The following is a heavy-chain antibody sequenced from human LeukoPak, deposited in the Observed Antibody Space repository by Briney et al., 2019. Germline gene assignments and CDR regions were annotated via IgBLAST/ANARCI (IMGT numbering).Heavy chain of an antibody. CDR2: ISGSGGST. J-gene: IGHJ3*02. CDR1: GFTFSSYG. V-gene: IGHV3-23*01. CDR3: ARDYDNAFDI. D-gene: IGHD5-12*01. Sequence: GGTLRLSCAASGFTFSSYGMSWVRQAPGKGLEWVSAISGSGGSTYYADSVKGRFTISRDNAKNSLYLQMNSLRAEDTAVYYCARDYDNAFDIWGQGTMVTVSS.